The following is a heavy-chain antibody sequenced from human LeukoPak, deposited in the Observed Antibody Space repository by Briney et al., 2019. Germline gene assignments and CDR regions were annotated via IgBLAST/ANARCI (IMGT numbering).Heavy chain of an antibody. Sequence: GASVKVSCKASGYTFTSYYMHWVRQAPGQGLEWMRIINPSGGSTSYAQKFQGRVTMTRDMSTSTVYMELSSLRSEDTAVYYGARDSFSGSSSVGAPDYYYYMDVWGKGTTVTVSS. J-gene: IGHJ6*03. CDR3: ARDSFSGSSSVGAPDYYYYMDV. D-gene: IGHD6-6*01. CDR1: GYTFTSYY. V-gene: IGHV1-46*01. CDR2: INPSGGST.